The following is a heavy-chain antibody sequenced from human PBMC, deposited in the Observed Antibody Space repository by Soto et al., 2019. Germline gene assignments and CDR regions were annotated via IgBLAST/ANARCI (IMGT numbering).Heavy chain of an antibody. Sequence: PSESLSLHCPVSGGSINTFYWSWVRQPAGKGLEWIGRIFSSGSTSFNPSLESRVAMSVDTSKNHFSLNLSSVTAADMAVYYCAREGSYSAYNFAHGIQLWSFDFWGQGALVTVSS. J-gene: IGHJ4*02. V-gene: IGHV4-4*07. CDR2: IFSSGST. D-gene: IGHD5-12*01. CDR1: GGSINTFY. CDR3: AREGSYSAYNFAHGIQLWSFDF.